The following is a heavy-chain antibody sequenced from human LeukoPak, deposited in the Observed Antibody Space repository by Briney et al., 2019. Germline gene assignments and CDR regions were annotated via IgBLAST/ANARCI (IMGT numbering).Heavy chain of an antibody. V-gene: IGHV4-34*01. D-gene: IGHD2-15*01. CDR3: ARGRGVAVAASYDY. J-gene: IGHJ4*02. Sequence: SETLSLTCAVYGGSFSGYYWSWIRQPPGKGLEWIGEINHSGSTNYNPSLKSRVTISVDTSKNQFSLKLSSVTAADTAVYYCARGRGVAVAASYDYWGQGTLVTVSS. CDR1: GGSFSGYY. CDR2: INHSGST.